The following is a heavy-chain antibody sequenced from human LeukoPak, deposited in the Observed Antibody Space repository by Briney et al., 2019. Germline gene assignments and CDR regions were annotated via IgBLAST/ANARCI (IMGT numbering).Heavy chain of an antibody. Sequence: GGSLRLSCAASGFTFSSYSMKWVRQAPGKGLEWVSSINILSNYIYYADSVKGRFTISRDNAKNSLYLQMNSLRAEDTAVYYCARDSHSSSWYSDFDYCGRGTQVTVSS. V-gene: IGHV3-21*01. CDR2: INILSNYI. CDR1: GFTFSSYS. D-gene: IGHD6-13*01. J-gene: IGHJ4*02. CDR3: ARDSHSSSWYSDFDY.